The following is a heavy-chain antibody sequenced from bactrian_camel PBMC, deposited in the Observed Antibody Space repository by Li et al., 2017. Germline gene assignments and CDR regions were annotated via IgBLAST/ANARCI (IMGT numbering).Heavy chain of an antibody. V-gene: IGHV3S6*01. CDR3: AARTLGWSRGDSCLNEGYNY. Sequence: HVQLVESGGGSVQAGGSLRLSCAVSRYSISSICLGWFRQAPGKAREGVATADSDGRYSYVASVKGRFTMDIDSVKGRFSHATDSDVNTLYLQMNDLKPEDAAMYYCAARTLGWSRGDSCLNEGYNYWGQGTQVTVS. CDR2: ADSDGRYS. CDR1: RYSISSIC. D-gene: IGHD5*01. J-gene: IGHJ4*01.